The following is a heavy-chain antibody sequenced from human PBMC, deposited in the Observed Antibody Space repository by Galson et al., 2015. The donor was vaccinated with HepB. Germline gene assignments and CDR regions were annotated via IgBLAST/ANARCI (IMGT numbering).Heavy chain of an antibody. D-gene: IGHD4-23*01. CDR2: FDPEDGKP. CDR1: GYTLSEIS. J-gene: IGHJ4*02. CDR3: ATLSINTVAPFGAY. V-gene: IGHV1-24*01. Sequence: SVKVSCKVYGYTLSEISMHWVRQAPGKGLEWMGGFDPEDGKPINAQKFQGRVTMTEDTSTDTVYMELRSLRSEDTAVYYCATLSINTVAPFGAYWGQGTLVTVSS.